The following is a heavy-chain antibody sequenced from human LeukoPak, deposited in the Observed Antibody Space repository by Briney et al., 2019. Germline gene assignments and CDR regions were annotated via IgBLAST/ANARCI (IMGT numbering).Heavy chain of an antibody. D-gene: IGHD2-15*01. V-gene: IGHV1-18*01. J-gene: IGHJ6*02. CDR1: GYTFRRYG. CDR2: ISAYNGNT. CDR3: VVAATHYYYYGMDV. Sequence: ASVKVSCKASGYTFRRYGVTWVRQAPGQGLEWMGWISAYNGNTSYAQKLQGRVTMTTDTSTSTAYMELRSLRSDDTAVYYCVVAATHYYYYGMDVWGQGTTVTVSS.